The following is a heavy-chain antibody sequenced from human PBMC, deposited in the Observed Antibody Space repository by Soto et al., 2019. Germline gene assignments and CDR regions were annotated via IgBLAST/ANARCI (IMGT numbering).Heavy chain of an antibody. CDR2: INHSGST. CDR3: ARVGGEYRSSWYSHAFDI. V-gene: IGHV4-34*01. Sequence: SETLSLTCAFYGGSFSGYYWSWIRQPPGKGLEWIGEINHSGSTNYNPSLKSRVTISVDTSKNQFSLKLSSVTAADTAVYYCARVGGEYRSSWYSHAFDIWGQGTMVTVSS. J-gene: IGHJ3*02. D-gene: IGHD6-13*01. CDR1: GGSFSGYY.